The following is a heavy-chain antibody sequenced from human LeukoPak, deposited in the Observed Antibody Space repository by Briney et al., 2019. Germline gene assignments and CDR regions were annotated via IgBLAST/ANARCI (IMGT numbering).Heavy chain of an antibody. V-gene: IGHV4-4*02. CDR3: ARDYYDSSGYYFGY. CDR2: IYHSGST. J-gene: IGHJ4*02. D-gene: IGHD3-22*01. CDR1: GGSISSSNW. Sequence: SETLSLTCAVSGGSISSSNWWSWVRQPPGKGLEWIGEIYHSGSTNYNPSLKSRVTISVDKSKNQFSLKLNSVTAADTAVYYCARDYYDSSGYYFGYWGQGTLVTVSS.